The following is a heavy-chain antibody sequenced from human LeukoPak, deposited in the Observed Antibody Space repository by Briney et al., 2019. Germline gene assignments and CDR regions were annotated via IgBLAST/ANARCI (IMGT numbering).Heavy chain of an antibody. CDR1: GGSFSGYY. Sequence: PSETLSLTCAVYGGSFSGYYWSWIRQPPGKGLEWIGEINHSGSTNYNPSLKSRVTISVDTSKNQFSLKLSSVTAADAAVYYCARHATTLGSGSHYSPFDYWGQGTLVTVSS. V-gene: IGHV4-34*01. CDR2: INHSGST. CDR3: ARHATTLGSGSHYSPFDY. D-gene: IGHD3-10*01. J-gene: IGHJ4*02.